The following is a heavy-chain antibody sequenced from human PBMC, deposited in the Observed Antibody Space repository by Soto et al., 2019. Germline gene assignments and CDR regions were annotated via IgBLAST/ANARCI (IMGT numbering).Heavy chain of an antibody. Sequence: SETLSLTCTVSGGSISSSSYYWGWIRQPPGKGLEWIGSIYYSGSTYYNPSLKSRVTISVDTSKNQFSLKLSSVTAADTAVYYCARDRGYSGYDKGYFDYWGQGTLVTVSS. CDR3: ARDRGYSGYDKGYFDY. CDR1: GGSISSSSYY. V-gene: IGHV4-39*07. CDR2: IYYSGST. D-gene: IGHD5-12*01. J-gene: IGHJ4*02.